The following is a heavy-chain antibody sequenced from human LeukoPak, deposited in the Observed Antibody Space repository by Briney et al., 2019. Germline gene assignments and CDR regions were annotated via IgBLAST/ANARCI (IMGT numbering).Heavy chain of an antibody. J-gene: IGHJ4*02. CDR2: ISGSGGST. Sequence: GGSLRLSCAASGFTFSSYAMSWVRQAPGKGLEWVSAISGSGGSTYYADSVEGRFTISRDNSKNTLYLQMNSLRAEDTAVYYCAKTKGVRVTTIPFDYWGQGTLVTVSS. D-gene: IGHD4-17*01. V-gene: IGHV3-23*01. CDR1: GFTFSSYA. CDR3: AKTKGVRVTTIPFDY.